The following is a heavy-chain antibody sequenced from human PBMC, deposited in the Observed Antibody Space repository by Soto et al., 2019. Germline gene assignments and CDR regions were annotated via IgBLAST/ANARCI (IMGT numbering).Heavy chain of an antibody. CDR2: IKQDGSKK. V-gene: IGHV3-7*05. Sequence: GSLRLSCAASGFTFSSYWMSWVRQAPGKGLEWVANIKQDGSKKYYVDSVKGRFTISRDNAKNSLYLQMNSLRAEDTAVYYCAKDPTSYDSSAQFDSWGQGTLVTVSS. J-gene: IGHJ4*02. D-gene: IGHD3-22*01. CDR3: AKDPTSYDSSAQFDS. CDR1: GFTFSSYW.